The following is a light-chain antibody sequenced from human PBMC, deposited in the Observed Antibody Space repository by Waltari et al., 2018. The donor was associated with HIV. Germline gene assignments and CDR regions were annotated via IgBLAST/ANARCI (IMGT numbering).Light chain of an antibody. V-gene: IGLV1-51*01. CDR3: GTWDNSLSAGF. CDR2: DNN. CDR1: SSSFGNNY. J-gene: IGLJ2*01. Sequence: QSVLTQPPSVSAPPGQKVTISCSGSSSSFGNNYVSWYQQVPGTAPKLLIYDNNRRPSGIPDRFSGSKSVTSATLASTGLQTGDEADYYCGTWDNSLSAGFFGGGTKLTVL.